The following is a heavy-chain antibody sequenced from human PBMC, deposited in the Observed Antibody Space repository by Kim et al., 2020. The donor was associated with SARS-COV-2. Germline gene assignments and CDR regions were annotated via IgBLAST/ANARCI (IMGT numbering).Heavy chain of an antibody. CDR3: ARDKQQLDHAFDI. V-gene: IGHV3-30*03. D-gene: IGHD6-13*01. J-gene: IGHJ3*02. Sequence: YADPVKGRFTISRDDSKNTLHLQMNSLRAEDTAVYYCARDKQQLDHAFDIWGQGTMVTVSS.